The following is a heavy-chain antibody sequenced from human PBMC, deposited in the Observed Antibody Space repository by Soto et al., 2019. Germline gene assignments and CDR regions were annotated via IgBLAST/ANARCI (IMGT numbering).Heavy chain of an antibody. CDR3: ARWKPPLGGGDY. V-gene: IGHV4-39*01. J-gene: IGHJ4*02. Sequence: QLQLQESGPGLVKPSETLSLTCTVSGGSISSSSYYWGWIRQPPGKGLEWIGSIYYSGSTYYNPSLKSRVTISVDTSKNQFSLKLSSVTAADTAVYYCARWKPPLGGGDYWGQGTLVTVSS. CDR2: IYYSGST. CDR1: GGSISSSSYY. D-gene: IGHD6-13*01.